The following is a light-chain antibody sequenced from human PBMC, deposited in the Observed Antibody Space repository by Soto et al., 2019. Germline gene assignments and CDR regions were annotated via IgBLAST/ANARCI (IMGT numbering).Light chain of an antibody. CDR1: SSDIGGSNY. CDR3: YSSRSSSSNFYV. CDR2: GVI. J-gene: IGLJ1*01. V-gene: IGLV2-14*03. Sequence: QSALTQPASVSGSPGQSITISCAGTSSDIGGSNYVAWYQQHPGKAPKLMIYGVINRPSGVSNRFSGSKSGNTASLTISGLQAEDEADYFCYSSRSSSSNFYVFGTGTKLTVL.